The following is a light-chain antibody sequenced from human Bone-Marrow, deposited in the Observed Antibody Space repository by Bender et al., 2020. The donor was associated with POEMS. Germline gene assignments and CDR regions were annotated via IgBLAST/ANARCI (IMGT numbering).Light chain of an antibody. V-gene: IGLV2-14*01. CDR2: DVS. CDR3: CSYATSSPYV. J-gene: IGLJ1*01. Sequence: QSALTQPASVSGSPGQSITISCSGLSSDVGGYNFVSWYLKHPGEAPKLIIYDVSKRPSGVSHRFSGSKSGNMASLTISGLQAEDEADYYCCSYATSSPYVFGTGTKVTVL. CDR1: SSDVGGYNF.